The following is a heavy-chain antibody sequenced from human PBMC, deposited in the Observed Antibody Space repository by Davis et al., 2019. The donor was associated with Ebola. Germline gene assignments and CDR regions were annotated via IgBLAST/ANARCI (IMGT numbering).Heavy chain of an antibody. D-gene: IGHD3-16*01. CDR1: GCSISSYY. V-gene: IGHV4-59*01. CDR3: ARRRSSLDP. Sequence: GSLRLPCTVSGCSISSYYWSWIRQPPGKGLEWIGYIYYSGSTNYNPSLKSRVTISVDTSKNQFSLKLSSVTAADTAVYYCARRRSSLDPWGQGTLVTVSS. CDR2: IYYSGST. J-gene: IGHJ5*02.